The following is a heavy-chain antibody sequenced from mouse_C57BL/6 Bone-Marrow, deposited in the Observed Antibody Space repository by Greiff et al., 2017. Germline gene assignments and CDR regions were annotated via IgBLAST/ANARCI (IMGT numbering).Heavy chain of an antibody. CDR2: IYPGDGDT. J-gene: IGHJ4*01. CDR3: ARNDYDGYAMDY. D-gene: IGHD2-4*01. V-gene: IGHV1-82*01. CDR1: GYAFSSSW. Sequence: QVQLQQSGPELVKPGASVKISCKASGYAFSSSWMNWVKQRPGKGLEWIGRIYPGDGDTNYNGKFKGKATLTADKSSSTAYMQLSSLTSEDSAVYFCARNDYDGYAMDYWGQGTSVTVSS.